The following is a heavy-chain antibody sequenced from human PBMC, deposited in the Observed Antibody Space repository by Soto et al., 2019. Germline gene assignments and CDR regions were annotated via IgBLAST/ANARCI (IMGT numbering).Heavy chain of an antibody. Sequence: SETLSLTCTVSGGSISSSSYYWGWIRQPPGKGLEWIGSIYYSGSTYYNPSLKSRVTISVDTSKNQFSLKLSSVTAADTAVYYCAAMRVVVITTIYYYYGMDVWGQGTTVTVSS. D-gene: IGHD3-22*01. J-gene: IGHJ6*02. CDR3: AAMRVVVITTIYYYYGMDV. V-gene: IGHV4-39*01. CDR2: IYYSGST. CDR1: GGSISSSSYY.